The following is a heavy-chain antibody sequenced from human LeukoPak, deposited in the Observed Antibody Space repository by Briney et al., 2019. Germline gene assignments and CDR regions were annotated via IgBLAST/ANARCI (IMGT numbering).Heavy chain of an antibody. D-gene: IGHD3-22*01. V-gene: IGHV3-23*01. CDR3: AKKAKRDLIVVVITAPYFDY. CDR2: ISGSGGST. J-gene: IGHJ4*02. CDR1: GFTFSSYA. Sequence: HPGGSLRLSCPASGFTFSSYAMSWVPQAPGKGLEWVSAISGSGGSTYYADSVKGRFTISRDNSKNTLYLQMNSLRAEDTAVYYCAKKAKRDLIVVVITAPYFDYWGQGTLVTVSS.